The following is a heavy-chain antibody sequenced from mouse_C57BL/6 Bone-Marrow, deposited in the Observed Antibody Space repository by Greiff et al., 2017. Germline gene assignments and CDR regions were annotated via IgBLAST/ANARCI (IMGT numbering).Heavy chain of an antibody. Sequence: VQLQQPGAELVMPGASVKLSCKASGYTFTSYWMHWVKQRPGQGLEWIGESDPSDSYTNYNQKFKGKSTLTVDKSSSTAYMQLSSLTSEDSAVYYCARPIYDGYPWYFDVWGTGTTVTVSS. CDR2: SDPSDSYT. CDR3: ARPIYDGYPWYFDV. V-gene: IGHV1-69*01. J-gene: IGHJ1*03. D-gene: IGHD2-3*01. CDR1: GYTFTSYW.